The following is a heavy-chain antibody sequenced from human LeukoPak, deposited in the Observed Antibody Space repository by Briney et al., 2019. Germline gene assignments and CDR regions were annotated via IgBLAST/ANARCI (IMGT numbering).Heavy chain of an antibody. CDR3: ARDRAADYYFDY. CDR1: GFTFSSYG. CDR2: IWYDGSNK. Sequence: GGSLRLSCAASGFTFSSYGMHWVRQAPGKGLEWVAVIWYDGSNKYYADSVKGRFTISRDNSKNTLYLQMNSLRAEDTAVYYCARDRAADYYFDYWGQGTRSPSPQ. V-gene: IGHV3-33*01. D-gene: IGHD6-13*01. J-gene: IGHJ4*02.